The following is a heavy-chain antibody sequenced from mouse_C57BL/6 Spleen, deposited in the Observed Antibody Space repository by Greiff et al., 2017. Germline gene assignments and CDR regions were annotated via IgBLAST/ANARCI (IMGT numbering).Heavy chain of an antibody. V-gene: IGHV1-80*01. D-gene: IGHD2-3*01. CDR2: IYPGDGDT. CDR3: ARPDDGYRGYYFDY. J-gene: IGHJ2*01. Sequence: QVQLQQSGAELVKPGASVKISCKASGYAFSSYWMNWVKQRPGKGLEWIGQIYPGDGDTNYNGKFKGKATLTADKSSSTAYMQLSSLTSEDSAVYFCARPDDGYRGYYFDYWGQGTTLTVSS. CDR1: GYAFSSYW.